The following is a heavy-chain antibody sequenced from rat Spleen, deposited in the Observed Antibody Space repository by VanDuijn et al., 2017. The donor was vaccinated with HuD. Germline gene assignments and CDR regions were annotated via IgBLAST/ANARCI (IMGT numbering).Heavy chain of an antibody. CDR2: INKDSSTK. CDR1: GFNFTDYW. CDR3: VREPSGYGYDIMDA. J-gene: IGHJ4*01. Sequence: EVKLVESGGGLVQPGSSLKLSCAASGFNFTDYWMGWVRQAPGKGLEWIGEINKDSSTKKYSPSLTEKFTISRDNAQNTLYMQMSKLGSEDKAIYYCVREPSGYGYDIMDAWGQGVSVTVSS. D-gene: IGHD4-3*01. V-gene: IGHV4-2*01.